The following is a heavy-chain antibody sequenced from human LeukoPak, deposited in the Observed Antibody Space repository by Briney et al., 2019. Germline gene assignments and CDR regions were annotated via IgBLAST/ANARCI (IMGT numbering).Heavy chain of an antibody. Sequence: SETLSLTCAVYGRSFSGYYWSWIRQPPGKGLEWIGEINHSGSTNYNPSLKSRVTISVDTSKNQFSLKLGSVTAADTAVYYCARLLKYQLLLVVDYYYYMDVWGKGTTVTVSS. D-gene: IGHD2-2*01. CDR1: GRSFSGYY. CDR3: ARLLKYQLLLVVDYYYYMDV. V-gene: IGHV4-34*01. J-gene: IGHJ6*03. CDR2: INHSGST.